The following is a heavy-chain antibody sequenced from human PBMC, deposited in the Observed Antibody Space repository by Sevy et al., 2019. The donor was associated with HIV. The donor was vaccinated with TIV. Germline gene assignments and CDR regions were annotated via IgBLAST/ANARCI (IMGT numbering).Heavy chain of an antibody. CDR3: AGENAWGRGYS. Sequence: SETLSLTCTVSGGSITSLYWNWIRQPPGKGLEWIANIYYNGHINYNPSLKSRVTLSLDTSKNQFSLRMSSVTAADAAMYYCAGENAWGRGYSWGQGTLVTVSS. J-gene: IGHJ4*02. D-gene: IGHD1-26*01. CDR2: IYYNGHI. V-gene: IGHV4-59*11. CDR1: GGSITSLY.